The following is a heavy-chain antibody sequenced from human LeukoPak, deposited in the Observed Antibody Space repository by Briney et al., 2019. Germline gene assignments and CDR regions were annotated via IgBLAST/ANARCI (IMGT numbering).Heavy chain of an antibody. J-gene: IGHJ4*02. CDR3: ARDYNYYGSGNRFDY. CDR1: GFTFSSYS. D-gene: IGHD3-10*01. CDR2: ISSSSTI. V-gene: IGHV3-48*02. Sequence: GGSLRLSCAASGFTFSSYSMNWVRQAPGKGLEWISYISSSSTIYYADSVKGRFTISRDNAKNSLYLQMNSLRDEDTAVYYCARDYNYYGSGNRFDYWGQGTLVTVSS.